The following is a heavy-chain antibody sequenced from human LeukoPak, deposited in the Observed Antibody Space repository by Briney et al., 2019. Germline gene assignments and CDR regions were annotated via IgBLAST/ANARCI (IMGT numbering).Heavy chain of an antibody. Sequence: GGSLRLSCTASGFIFSNYAMSWVRQAPGKGLEWVSGISGSGDNTYYADSVKGRFTISRDNSKDTLYVQVNSLGTEDTAAYYCAKGSYYDSSGSFYFDYWGQGTLVTVSS. CDR1: GFIFSNYA. J-gene: IGHJ4*02. CDR2: ISGSGDNT. CDR3: AKGSYYDSSGSFYFDY. D-gene: IGHD3-22*01. V-gene: IGHV3-23*01.